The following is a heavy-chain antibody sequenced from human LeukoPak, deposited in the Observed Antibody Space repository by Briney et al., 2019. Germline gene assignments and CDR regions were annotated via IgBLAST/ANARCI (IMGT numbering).Heavy chain of an antibody. Sequence: SETLSLTCTVSGGSINNYYWNWLRQPPGKGLEWIGYSYYSGSTNYNPSLKSRVNISVDTSKNQFSLNLSSVTAADTAVYYCARLGSVAMPFDYWGQGTLVTVSS. V-gene: IGHV4-59*08. CDR2: SYYSGST. CDR1: GGSINNYY. J-gene: IGHJ4*02. CDR3: ARLGSVAMPFDY. D-gene: IGHD2-2*01.